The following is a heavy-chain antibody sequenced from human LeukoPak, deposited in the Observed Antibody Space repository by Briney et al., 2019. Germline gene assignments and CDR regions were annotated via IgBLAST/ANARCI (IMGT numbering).Heavy chain of an antibody. Sequence: GGSLRLSCAASGFTFSDYVMSWVRQAPGKGLEWVSSVGGSGRSTYYADSVKGRFTISRDNSKNTLYLQMNSLRAEDTAVYYCAKILGAAGTDFWGQGTLVTVSS. D-gene: IGHD6-13*01. CDR2: VGGSGRST. CDR1: GFTFSDYV. V-gene: IGHV3-23*01. J-gene: IGHJ4*02. CDR3: AKILGAAGTDF.